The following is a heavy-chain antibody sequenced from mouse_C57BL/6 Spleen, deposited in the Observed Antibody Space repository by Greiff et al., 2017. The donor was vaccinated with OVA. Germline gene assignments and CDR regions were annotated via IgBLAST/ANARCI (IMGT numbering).Heavy chain of an antibody. J-gene: IGHJ4*01. CDR1: GFPFPSFW. Sequence: LQPPGAELVMPGASVKLSFQASGFPFPSFWMHWVKQRPGQGFEWVGEIDSCDSYTYYNQKVKGKSTSTVDKSSSTAYMQLSSRTSEDSAVYYCARPLLSGVYAMDYWGQGTSVTVSS. D-gene: IGHD2-10*01. CDR3: ARPLLSGVYAMDY. CDR2: IDSCDSYT. V-gene: IGHV1-69*01.